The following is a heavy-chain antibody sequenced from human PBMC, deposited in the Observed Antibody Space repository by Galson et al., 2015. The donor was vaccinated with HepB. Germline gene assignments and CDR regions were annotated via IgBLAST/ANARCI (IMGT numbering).Heavy chain of an antibody. J-gene: IGHJ4*02. Sequence: SLRLSCAASGFTFSDYYMSWIRQAPGKGLGWVSYISSSGSTIYYADSVKGRFTISRDNAKNSLYLQMNSLRAEDTAVYYCAREGYCTSTSCYDYWGQGTLVTVSS. CDR1: GFTFSDYY. D-gene: IGHD2-2*01. CDR3: AREGYCTSTSCYDY. CDR2: ISSSGSTI. V-gene: IGHV3-11*04.